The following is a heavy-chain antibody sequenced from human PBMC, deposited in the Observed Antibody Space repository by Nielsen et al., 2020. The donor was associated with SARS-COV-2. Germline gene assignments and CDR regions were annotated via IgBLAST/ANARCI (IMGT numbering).Heavy chain of an antibody. CDR3: ARERALYDFWSGLDY. CDR2: IWYDGSNK. J-gene: IGHJ4*02. V-gene: IGHV3-33*01. D-gene: IGHD3-3*01. CDR1: GFTFSSYG. Sequence: GESLKISCAASGFTFSSYGMHWVRQAPGKGLEWVAVIWYDGSNKYYADSVKGRFTISRGNSKNTLYLQMNSLRAEDTAVYYCARERALYDFWSGLDYWGQGTLVTVSS.